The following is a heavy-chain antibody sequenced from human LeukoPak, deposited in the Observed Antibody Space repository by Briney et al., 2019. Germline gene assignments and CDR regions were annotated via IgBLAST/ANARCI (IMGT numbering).Heavy chain of an antibody. D-gene: IGHD3-22*01. CDR3: ARRQGATYYYDSSGYPDAFDI. CDR1: GFTFDDYG. J-gene: IGHJ3*02. Sequence: GSLGLSCAASGFTFDDYGMCWVRQAPGEGVEWVSGIYWNGWSTGYADSVKGRFTISRDNAKNSLYLQMNSLRAEDTALYYCARRQGATYYYDSSGYPDAFDIWGQGTMVTVSS. V-gene: IGHV3-20*04. CDR2: IYWNGWST.